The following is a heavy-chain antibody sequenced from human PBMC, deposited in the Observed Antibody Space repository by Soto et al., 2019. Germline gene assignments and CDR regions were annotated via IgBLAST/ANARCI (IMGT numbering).Heavy chain of an antibody. CDR3: AKGLEMDIGIWFDP. V-gene: IGHV4-59*01. CDR2: IYYSGRT. J-gene: IGHJ5*02. CDR1: GGSINGDY. Sequence: SETLSLTCTVSGGSINGDYWGWIRQPPGKELEWIGLIYYSGRTLYNPSLKSRVTISVDTSKNQFSLTLTSVTAADTAVYYCAKGLEMDIGIWFDPWGQGTLVTVSS. D-gene: IGHD5-12*01.